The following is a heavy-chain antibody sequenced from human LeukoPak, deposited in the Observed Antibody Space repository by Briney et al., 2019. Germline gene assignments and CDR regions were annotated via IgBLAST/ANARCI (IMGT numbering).Heavy chain of an antibody. CDR3: VLTAHGSTYGPKYLHH. Sequence: SVKVSCKASGYTFTSSGISWVRQAPGQGLEWMGWIFPIFGTANYAQNLQGRVTMTADEMTSTAYMELNSLTFEDTAVYYCVLTAHGSTYGPKYLHHWGQGTLVTVSS. CDR1: GYTFTSSG. CDR2: IFPIFGTA. D-gene: IGHD3-10*01. V-gene: IGHV1-69*13. J-gene: IGHJ1*01.